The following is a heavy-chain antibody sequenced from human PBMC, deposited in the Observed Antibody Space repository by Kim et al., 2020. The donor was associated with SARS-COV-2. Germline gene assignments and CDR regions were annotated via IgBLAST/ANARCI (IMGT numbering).Heavy chain of an antibody. CDR1: GFTFSSYA. J-gene: IGHJ4*02. CDR2: ISYDGSNK. Sequence: GGSLRLSCAASGFTFSSYAMHWVRQAPGKGLEWVAVISYDGSNKYYADSVKGRFTISRDNSKNTLYLQMNSLRAEDTAVYYCAREKWLPFDYWGQGTLVTVSS. D-gene: IGHD5-12*01. CDR3: AREKWLPFDY. V-gene: IGHV3-30*04.